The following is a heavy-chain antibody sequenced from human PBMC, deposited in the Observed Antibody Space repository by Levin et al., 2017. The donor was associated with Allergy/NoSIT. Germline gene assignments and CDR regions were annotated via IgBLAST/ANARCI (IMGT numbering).Heavy chain of an antibody. CDR2: VGTDGSDT. CDR1: GFSISSYW. Sequence: SGGSLRLSCAASGFSISSYWLHWVRQVPGKWPVWVARVGTDGSDTSYADSVKGRFTISRDNAKNTLYLQMNSLRAEDTAVYYCTRDPVNYGRIGYYFDYWGQGVPVTVSS. J-gene: IGHJ4*02. V-gene: IGHV3-74*01. CDR3: TRDPVNYGRIGYYFDY. D-gene: IGHD3-10*01.